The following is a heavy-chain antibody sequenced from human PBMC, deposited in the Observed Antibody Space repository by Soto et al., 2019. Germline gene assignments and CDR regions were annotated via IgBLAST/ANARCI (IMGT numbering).Heavy chain of an antibody. J-gene: IGHJ6*03. CDR3: AKTDSVTTGHYYYYMDV. CDR2: ISGSGGST. Sequence: GGSLRLSCAASGFTFSSYAMSWVRQAPGKGLEWVSAISGSGGSTYYADSVKGRFTISRDNSKNTLYLQMNSLRAEDTAVYYCAKTDSVTTGHYYYYMDVWGKGTTVTVSS. D-gene: IGHD4-17*01. V-gene: IGHV3-23*01. CDR1: GFTFSSYA.